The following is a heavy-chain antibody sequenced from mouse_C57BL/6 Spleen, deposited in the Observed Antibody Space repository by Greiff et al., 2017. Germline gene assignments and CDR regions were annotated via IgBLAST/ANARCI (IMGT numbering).Heavy chain of an antibody. D-gene: IGHD2-5*01. CDR3: ARGGVYYSNYGGSFAY. Sequence: QVQLQQPGAELVKPGASVKMSCKASGYTFTSYWITWVKQRPGQGLEWIGDIYPGSGSNNYNEKFKSKATLTVDTSSSTAYMQLSSLTSEDSAVYYCARGGVYYSNYGGSFAYWGQGTLVTVSA. J-gene: IGHJ3*01. CDR1: GYTFTSYW. CDR2: IYPGSGSN. V-gene: IGHV1-55*01.